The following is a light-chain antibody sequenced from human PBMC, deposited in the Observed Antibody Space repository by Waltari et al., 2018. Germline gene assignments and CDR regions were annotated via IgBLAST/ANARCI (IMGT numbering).Light chain of an antibody. CDR1: QTISSY. Sequence: DIQITQSPSSLSASVGDRVTSTCRASQTISSYLAWYQQKPGKVPKLLIYAASSWESGVPSRFSGSGSGTEFTLTISSLQPEDFATYYCQQHNSHPWTFGQGTKVEIK. J-gene: IGKJ1*01. V-gene: IGKV1-17*03. CDR3: QQHNSHPWT. CDR2: AAS.